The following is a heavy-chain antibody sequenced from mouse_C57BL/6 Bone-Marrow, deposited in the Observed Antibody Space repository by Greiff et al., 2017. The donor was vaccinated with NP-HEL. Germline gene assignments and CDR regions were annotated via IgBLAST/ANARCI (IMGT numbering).Heavy chain of an antibody. D-gene: IGHD2-4*01. CDR1: GYTFTSYD. J-gene: IGHJ1*03. CDR2: IYPRDGST. V-gene: IGHV1-85*01. Sequence: VKLMESGPELVKPGASVKLSCKASGYTFTSYDINWVKQRPGQGLEWIGWIYPRDGSTKYNEKFKGKATLTVDTSSSTAYMELHSLTSEDSAVYFCARRVYYDYDDPYWYFDVWGTGTTVTVSS. CDR3: ARRVYYDYDDPYWYFDV.